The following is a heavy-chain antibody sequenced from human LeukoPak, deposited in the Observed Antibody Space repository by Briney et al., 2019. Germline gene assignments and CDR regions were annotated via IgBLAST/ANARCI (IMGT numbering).Heavy chain of an antibody. Sequence: GASVKVSCKASGYTFTSYGISWVRQAPGQGLEWMGWISACNGNTNYAQKLQGRVTMTTDTSTSTAYMELRSLRSDDTAVYYCARIPQRYYDTYFDYWGQGTLVTVSS. CDR3: ARIPQRYYDTYFDY. CDR2: ISACNGNT. CDR1: GYTFTSYG. J-gene: IGHJ4*02. D-gene: IGHD3-22*01. V-gene: IGHV1-18*01.